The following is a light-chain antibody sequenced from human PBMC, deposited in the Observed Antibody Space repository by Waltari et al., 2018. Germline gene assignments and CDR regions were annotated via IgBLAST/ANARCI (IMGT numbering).Light chain of an antibody. J-gene: IGLJ1*01. Sequence: QSVLTQPPSVSATPGQKVTISCSGSSSNIGNEYVYWYQKLPGTAPKLLVYDDYQRPSGIPDRLSGSKSGTSATLGITGLQTGDEAHYYCGAWDPSLTAFVFGTGTEVTVL. V-gene: IGLV1-51*01. CDR1: SSNIGNEY. CDR3: GAWDPSLTAFV. CDR2: DDY.